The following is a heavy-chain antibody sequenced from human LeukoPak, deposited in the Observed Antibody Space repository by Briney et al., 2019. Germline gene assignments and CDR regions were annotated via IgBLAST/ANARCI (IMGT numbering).Heavy chain of an antibody. Sequence: PGGSLRLSCATSGFTFSNYWMSWLRQAPGKGLVWVSRIKSDGSSATYAESVKGRFTISRDNARNTLYLQMNSLRVDDTAVYYCAKPDWFDPWGRGILVTVSS. D-gene: IGHD1-14*01. V-gene: IGHV3-74*01. CDR2: IKSDGSSA. J-gene: IGHJ5*02. CDR3: AKPDWFDP. CDR1: GFTFSNYW.